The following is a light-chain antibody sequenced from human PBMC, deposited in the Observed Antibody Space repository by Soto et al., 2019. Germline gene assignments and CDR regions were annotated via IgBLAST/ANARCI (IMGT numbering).Light chain of an antibody. V-gene: IGKV1-5*03. CDR2: KAS. CDR3: QQYNSYSRT. J-gene: IGKJ1*01. CDR1: QTSTW. Sequence: DIQMTQSPSTLSASVGDRVTITCRASQTSTWLAWYQQKPGKAPKLLIYKASILGSGVPSRFSGSGSGTEFTLTISSLQPDDFATYYCQQYNSYSRTFGQGTKVEIK.